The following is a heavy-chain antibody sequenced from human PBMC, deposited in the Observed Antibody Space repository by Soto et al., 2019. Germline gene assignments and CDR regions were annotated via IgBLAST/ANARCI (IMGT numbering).Heavy chain of an antibody. Sequence: GASVKVSCKASGGTFSSYAISWVRQAPGQGLEWMGGIIPIFGTANYAQKFQGRVTITADESTSTAYMELSSLRSEDTAVYYCARALVSGPFWSGYYQYFQHWGQGTLVTVSS. J-gene: IGHJ1*01. CDR2: IIPIFGTA. D-gene: IGHD3-3*01. CDR1: GGTFSSYA. V-gene: IGHV1-69*13. CDR3: ARALVSGPFWSGYYQYFQH.